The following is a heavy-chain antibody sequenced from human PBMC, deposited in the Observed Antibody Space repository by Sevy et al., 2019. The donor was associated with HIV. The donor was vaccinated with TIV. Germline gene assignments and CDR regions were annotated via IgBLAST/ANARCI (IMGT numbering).Heavy chain of an antibody. V-gene: IGHV1-24*01. CDR3: AITKDYYDNSGYPFDY. CDR1: GYTLTKLS. Sequence: ASVKVSFKVSGYTLTKLSMHWVRQAPGKGLEWMGTFDPEDGKTIYAQKFQGRVTMTEDTSIDTAYMELSSLRSEDTAVFYCAITKDYYDNSGYPFDYWGQGTLVTVSS. CDR2: FDPEDGKT. J-gene: IGHJ4*02. D-gene: IGHD3-22*01.